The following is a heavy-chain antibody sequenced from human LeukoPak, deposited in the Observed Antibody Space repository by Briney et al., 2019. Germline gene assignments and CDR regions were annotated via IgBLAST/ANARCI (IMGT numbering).Heavy chain of an antibody. CDR1: GFTFSSYW. V-gene: IGHV3-7*04. D-gene: IGHD3-22*01. J-gene: IGHJ4*02. CDR2: IKQDGSEK. Sequence: GGSLRLSCAASGFTFSSYWMSWVRQAPGKGLEWVASIKQDGSEKYYVDSVKGRFTISRDNAKNSLYLQMNSLRAEDTAVYYCARDLYYDSSGNFDYWGQGTLVTVSS. CDR3: ARDLYYDSSGNFDY.